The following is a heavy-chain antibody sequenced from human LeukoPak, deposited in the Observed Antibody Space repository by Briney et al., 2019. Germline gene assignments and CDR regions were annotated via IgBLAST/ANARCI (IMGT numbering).Heavy chain of an antibody. J-gene: IGHJ6*03. CDR3: ARDPRRYYSSTSCYYYYYYYMDV. CDR2: ICYDGSNK. V-gene: IGHV3-33*01. Sequence: GGTLRLYSAASGFTFSSYGMHWVRQAQGKGLEGGAVICYDGSNKDYADSVKGRFTISRDNSKNTLDLQMNSLRAEDTAVYYCARDPRRYYSSTSCYYYYYYYMDVWGKGTTVTVSS. D-gene: IGHD2-2*01. CDR1: GFTFSSYG.